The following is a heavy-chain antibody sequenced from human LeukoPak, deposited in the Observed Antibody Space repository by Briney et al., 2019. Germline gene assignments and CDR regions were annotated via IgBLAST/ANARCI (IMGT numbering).Heavy chain of an antibody. J-gene: IGHJ4*02. CDR3: AKAGYSSSSGYYFDY. Sequence: GGSLSLSCAASGFTFSSYGMHWVRQAPGKGLEWVAVISYDGSNKYYADSVKGRFTISRDNSKNTLYLQMNSLRAEDTAVYYCAKAGYSSSSGYYFDYWGQGTLVTVSS. V-gene: IGHV3-30*18. D-gene: IGHD6-6*01. CDR2: ISYDGSNK. CDR1: GFTFSSYG.